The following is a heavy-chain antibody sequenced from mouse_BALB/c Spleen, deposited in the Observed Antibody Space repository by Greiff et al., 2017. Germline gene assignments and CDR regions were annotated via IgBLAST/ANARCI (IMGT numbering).Heavy chain of an antibody. CDR3: ARQYGYPYAMDY. Sequence: EVQLVESGGGLVKPGGSLKLSCAASGFAFSSYDMSWVRQTPEKRLEWVAYISSGGGSTYYPDTVKGRFTISRDNAKNTLYLQMSSLKSEDTAMYYCARQYGYPYAMDYWGQGTSVTVSS. CDR2: ISSGGGST. V-gene: IGHV5-12-1*01. D-gene: IGHD1-2*01. J-gene: IGHJ4*01. CDR1: GFAFSSYD.